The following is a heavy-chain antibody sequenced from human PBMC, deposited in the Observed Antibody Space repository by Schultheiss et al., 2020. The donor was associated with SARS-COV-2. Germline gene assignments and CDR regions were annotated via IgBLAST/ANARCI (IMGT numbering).Heavy chain of an antibody. D-gene: IGHD2-2*01. CDR3: ARALVPAAQNWFDP. V-gene: IGHV4-31*03. Sequence: SETLSLTCTVSGGSISSGGYYWSWIRQHPGKGLEWIGYIYYSGSTYYNPSLKSRVTISVDTSKNQLSLKLSSVTAADTAVYYCARALVPAAQNWFDPWGQGTLVTVSS. CDR1: GGSISSGGYY. J-gene: IGHJ5*02. CDR2: IYYSGST.